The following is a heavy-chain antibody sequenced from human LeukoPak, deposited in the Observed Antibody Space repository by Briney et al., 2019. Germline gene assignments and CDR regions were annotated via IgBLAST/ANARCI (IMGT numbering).Heavy chain of an antibody. CDR2: IYPGDSDT. D-gene: IGHD6-6*01. CDR1: GYSFTSYW. J-gene: IGHJ3*02. CDR3: ARRPSSSIEKPRVGAFDI. V-gene: IGHV5-51*01. Sequence: GESLKISCKGSGYSFTSYWIGWVRQMPGKGLEWMGIIYPGDSDTRYSPSFQGQVTISADKSISTAYLQWSSLKASDTAMYYCARRPSSSIEKPRVGAFDIWGQGTMVTVSS.